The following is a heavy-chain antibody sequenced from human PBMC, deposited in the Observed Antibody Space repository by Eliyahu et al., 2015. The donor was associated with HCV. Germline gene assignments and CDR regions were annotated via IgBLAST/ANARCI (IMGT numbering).Heavy chain of an antibody. CDR2: IYSSSSSDST. D-gene: IGHD3-16*01. CDR3: AKATYITSSGGIDY. Sequence: EVQLVESGGGLVQPGGSLRLSCAASGFTVSNNYMSWVRQAPGKGLEWVSVIYSSSSSDSTYYADSVTARFTISRDNSKNMVYLQMNSLRAEDTAVYYCAKATYITSSGGIDYWGQGTLVTASS. CDR1: GFTVSNNY. J-gene: IGHJ4*02. V-gene: IGHV3-66*01.